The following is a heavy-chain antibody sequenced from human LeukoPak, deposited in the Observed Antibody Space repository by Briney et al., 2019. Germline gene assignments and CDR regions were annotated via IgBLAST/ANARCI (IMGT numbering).Heavy chain of an antibody. CDR2: INHSGST. Sequence: SETLSLTCAVYGGSFSGYYWSWIRQPPGKGLEWIGEINHSGSTNYNLSLKSRVTISVDTSKNQFSLKLSSVTAADTAVYYCARASYYYDSSGYYPHYYYYYYMDVWGKGTTVTVSS. D-gene: IGHD3-22*01. V-gene: IGHV4-34*01. J-gene: IGHJ6*03. CDR3: ARASYYYDSSGYYPHYYYYYYMDV. CDR1: GGSFSGYY.